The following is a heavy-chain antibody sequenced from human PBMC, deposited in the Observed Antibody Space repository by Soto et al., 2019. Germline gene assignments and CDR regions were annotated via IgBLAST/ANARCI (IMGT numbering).Heavy chain of an antibody. CDR3: ARDSGGSTKTSPGLDY. J-gene: IGHJ4*02. CDR1: GGSINSGDYH. CDR2: IYYSGST. D-gene: IGHD3-16*01. Sequence: SETLSLTCTVSGGSINSGDYHWSWIRQSPGKGLEWIGAIYYSGSTYYNPSLKSRIRISVDTSKNQFSLKLSSVTAADTAVYYCARDSGGSTKTSPGLDYWGQGTLVTVSS. V-gene: IGHV4-30-4*01.